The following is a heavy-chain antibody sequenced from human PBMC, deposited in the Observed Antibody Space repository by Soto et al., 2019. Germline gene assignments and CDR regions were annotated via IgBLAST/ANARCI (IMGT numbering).Heavy chain of an antibody. D-gene: IGHD3-22*01. Sequence: SETLSLTCAVSGGSISSSNWWSWVRQPPGKGLEWIGEIYHSGSTNYNPSLKSRVTISVDKSKNQFSLKLSSVTAADTAVYYCAREPKGYHYDSSGYYRYNYFDYWGQGTLVTVS. CDR2: IYHSGST. CDR3: AREPKGYHYDSSGYYRYNYFDY. V-gene: IGHV4-4*02. CDR1: GGSISSSNW. J-gene: IGHJ4*02.